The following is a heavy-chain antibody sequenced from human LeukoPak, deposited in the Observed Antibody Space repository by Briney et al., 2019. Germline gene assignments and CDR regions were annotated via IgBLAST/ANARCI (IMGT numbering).Heavy chain of an antibody. V-gene: IGHV4-39*01. Sequence: SETLSLTCTVSGGSISSSSYYWGWIRQPPGKGLEWIGSIYYSGSTYYNPSLKSRVTISVDTSKNQFSLKLSSMTAADTAVYYCAKNKNQGRLYYYYGMDVWGQGTTVTVSS. CDR1: GGSISSSSYY. J-gene: IGHJ6*02. D-gene: IGHD3-10*01. CDR2: IYYSGST. CDR3: AKNKNQGRLYYYYGMDV.